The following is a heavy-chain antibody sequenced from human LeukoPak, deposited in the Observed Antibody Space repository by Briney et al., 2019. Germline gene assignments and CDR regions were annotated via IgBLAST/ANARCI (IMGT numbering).Heavy chain of an antibody. CDR2: IRYDGSNK. J-gene: IGHJ4*02. CDR1: GFTFSSYG. D-gene: IGHD3-22*01. Sequence: GGSLRLSCAASGFTFSSYGMHWVRQAPGKGLEWVAFIRYDGSNKYYADSVKGRFTISRDNSKNTLYLQMNSLRPEDTAVYYCAQNAAVVMIGWPLDYWGQGTLVTVSS. CDR3: AQNAAVVMIGWPLDY. V-gene: IGHV3-30*02.